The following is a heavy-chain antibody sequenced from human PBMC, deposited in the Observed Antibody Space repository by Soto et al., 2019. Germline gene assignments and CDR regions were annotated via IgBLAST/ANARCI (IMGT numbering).Heavy chain of an antibody. CDR2: ISFDGGIK. J-gene: IGHJ4*02. D-gene: IGHD3-10*01. V-gene: IGHV3-30-3*01. CDR1: GFIFSSYA. Sequence: QVQLVESGGGVVQPGRSLRLSCAASGFIFSSYAMHWVRQAPGKGLEWVALISFDGGIKYYGDSVKGRFTISRDNSKKTMYLQMNSLRAEDTGFYYCARDVRSFSYGSGSFYTTDLDYWGQGILVTVSS. CDR3: ARDVRSFSYGSGSFYTTDLDY.